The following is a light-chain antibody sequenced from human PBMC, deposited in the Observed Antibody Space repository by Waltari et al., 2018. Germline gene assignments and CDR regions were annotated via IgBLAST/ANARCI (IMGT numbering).Light chain of an antibody. CDR3: QQYDNWLGT. V-gene: IGKV3-15*01. CDR1: QSIRSN. J-gene: IGKJ1*01. CDR2: GAS. Sequence: EIVMTQSPATLSVFPGERATLSCRASQSIRSNLSCYQLKPGQAPRPLIYGASTRATGIPARFSGSGSGTEFTLTISSLQSEDFAVYFCQQYDNWLGTFGQGTKVEIK.